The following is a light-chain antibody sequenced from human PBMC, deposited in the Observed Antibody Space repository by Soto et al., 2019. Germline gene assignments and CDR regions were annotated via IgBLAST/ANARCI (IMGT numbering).Light chain of an antibody. CDR3: QQRGDWPTIT. CDR1: KSVSTF. J-gene: IGKJ5*01. CDR2: NAS. V-gene: IGKV3-11*01. Sequence: EILLTQSPATLSLSPGERAILSCGASKSVSTFFAWFQQKPGQPPRLLIYNASNRTTGIPARFRGSGSGTDFTLTISSLETEDFAVYYCQQRGDWPTITFGHGTRLEIK.